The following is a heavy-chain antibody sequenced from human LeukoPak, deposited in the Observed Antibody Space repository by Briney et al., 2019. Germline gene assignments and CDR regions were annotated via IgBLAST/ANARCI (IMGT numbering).Heavy chain of an antibody. J-gene: IGHJ4*02. Sequence: SETLSLTCTVSGGFISSSSYYWGWIRQPPGKGLEWIGSIYYSGSTYYNPSLKSRVTISVDTSKNQFSLKLSSVTAADTAVYYCATPGGYSSSWYGAEFDYWGQGTLVTVSS. CDR3: ATPGGYSSSWYGAEFDY. D-gene: IGHD6-13*01. CDR1: GGFISSSSYY. V-gene: IGHV4-39*01. CDR2: IYYSGST.